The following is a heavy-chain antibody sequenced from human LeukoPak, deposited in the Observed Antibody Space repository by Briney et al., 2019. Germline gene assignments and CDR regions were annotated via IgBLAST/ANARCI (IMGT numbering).Heavy chain of an antibody. V-gene: IGHV1-18*01. J-gene: IGHJ6*03. CDR3: ARVHYCSSTSCSWEAYYYYYYMDV. D-gene: IGHD2-2*01. CDR1: GYTFTSYG. Sequence: ASVKVSFKASGYTFTSYGISWVRQAPGQGLEWMGWISAYNGNTNYAQKLQGRVTMTTDTSTSTAYMELRSLRSDDTAVYYCARVHYCSSTSCSWEAYYYYYYMDVWGKGTTVTVSS. CDR2: ISAYNGNT.